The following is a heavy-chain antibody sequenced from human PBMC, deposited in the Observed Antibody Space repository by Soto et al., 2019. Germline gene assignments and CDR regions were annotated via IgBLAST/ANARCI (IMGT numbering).Heavy chain of an antibody. CDR2: ISSSRNYI. V-gene: IGHV3-21*01. D-gene: IGHD2-15*01. J-gene: IGHJ4*02. Sequence: EVQLVESGGGLVKPGGSLRLSCVASRFTFSSYAMNWVRQAPWKGLEWVSSISSSRNYIYYADSVKGRFAISRDNAQRSLYLQMNSLRAEDTAVYYCARGEGYGGSFDYWGQGTLVTVSS. CDR3: ARGEGYGGSFDY. CDR1: RFTFSSYA.